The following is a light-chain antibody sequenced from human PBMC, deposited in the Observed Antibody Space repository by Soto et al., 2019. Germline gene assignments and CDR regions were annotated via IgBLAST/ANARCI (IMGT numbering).Light chain of an antibody. CDR2: EVS. Sequence: QSVLTQPASVSGSHGQSITISCTGTSSDVGGYKYVSWYQQHPGKVPKLLIYEVSNRPSGVSNRFSGSKSGNTASLTISGLQAEDEAEYYCSSYTRSTTLNVLFXGGTNVTVL. J-gene: IGLJ2*01. CDR1: SSDVGGYKY. CDR3: SSYTRSTTLNVL. V-gene: IGLV2-14*01.